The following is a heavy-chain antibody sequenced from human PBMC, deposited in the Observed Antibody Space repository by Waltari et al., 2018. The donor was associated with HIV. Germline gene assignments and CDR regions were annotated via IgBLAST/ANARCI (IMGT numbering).Heavy chain of an antibody. D-gene: IGHD6-19*01. J-gene: IGHJ4*02. CDR3: ARTDYSSGLGN. CDR1: GFTFSSYA. CDR2: ISSNGGST. V-gene: IGHV3-64*01. Sequence: EVQLVESGGGLVQPGGSLRLSCAASGFTFSSYAMHWFRPVPGKGLEYVSAISSNGGSTYYANSVKGRFTISRDNSKNTLYLQMGSLRAEDMAVYYCARTDYSSGLGNWGQGTLVTVSS.